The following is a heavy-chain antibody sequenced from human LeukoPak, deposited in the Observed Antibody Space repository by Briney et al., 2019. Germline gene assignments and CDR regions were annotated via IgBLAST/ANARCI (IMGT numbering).Heavy chain of an antibody. CDR3: AKEGTPQVSTWYDL. CDR1: GVTLSPYG. Sequence: PGGPLRLSCAASGVTLSPYGMHGVRQAPGKGLEWVAVISYEGGTQHYADSVKGRFIISRDNPRNTLYLQMNILRTEDTAVYYCAKEGTPQVSTWYDLWGQGTQVIVSS. CDR2: ISYEGGTQ. D-gene: IGHD3-10*01. J-gene: IGHJ5*02. V-gene: IGHV3-30*18.